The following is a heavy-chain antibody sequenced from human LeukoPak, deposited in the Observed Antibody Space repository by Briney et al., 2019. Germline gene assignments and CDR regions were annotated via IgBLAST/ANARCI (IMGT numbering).Heavy chain of an antibody. D-gene: IGHD6-13*01. Sequence: PSETLSLTCTVSGGSISSYYWSWIRQPPGKGLEWIGYIYYSGSTNYNPSLKSRVTISVDTSKNQFSLKLSSVTAADTAVYYCARVKYSSSNFLGLQAYYFDYWGQGTLVTVSS. J-gene: IGHJ4*02. CDR2: IYYSGST. V-gene: IGHV4-59*01. CDR1: GGSISSYY. CDR3: ARVKYSSSNFLGLQAYYFDY.